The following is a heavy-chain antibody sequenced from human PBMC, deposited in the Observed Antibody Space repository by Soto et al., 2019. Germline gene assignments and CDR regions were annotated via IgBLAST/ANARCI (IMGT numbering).Heavy chain of an antibody. CDR1: GGSISSYY. CDR3: AREGSMVNWFDP. J-gene: IGHJ5*02. D-gene: IGHD3-10*01. Sequence: ETLCRTGAVSGGSISSYYWSWIRQPPGKGLEWIGYIYYSGSTNYNPSLKSRVTISVDTSKNQFSLKLSSVTAADTAVYYCAREGSMVNWFDPWGQGTLVTVSS. CDR2: IYYSGST. V-gene: IGHV4-59*01.